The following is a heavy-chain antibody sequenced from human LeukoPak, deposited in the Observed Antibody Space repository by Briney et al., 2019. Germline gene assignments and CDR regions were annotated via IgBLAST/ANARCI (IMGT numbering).Heavy chain of an antibody. CDR3: ARDLGSGWIIVDY. CDR2: INPNSGGT. V-gene: IGHV1-2*02. CDR1: GYTSTGYY. J-gene: IGHJ4*02. D-gene: IGHD6-19*01. Sequence: ASVKVSCKASGYTSTGYYIHWVRQAPGQGPEWMGWINPNSGGTNSAQKFQGRVTLTRDTSISTAYLELSSLRSDDTAVYYCARDLGSGWIIVDYWGQGTLVTVSS.